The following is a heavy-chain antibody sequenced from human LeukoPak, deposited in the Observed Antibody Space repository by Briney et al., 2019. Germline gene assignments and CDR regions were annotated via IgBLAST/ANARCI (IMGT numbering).Heavy chain of an antibody. CDR3: ASQHCTSTTCYAYFDY. V-gene: IGHV4-34*01. Sequence: SETLSLTCGVYGGSFRSYYWNWIRQPPGKGLEWIGESNHSGSTNYNPSLKSRVTMSVDTSKNQFSLKLSSVTAADTAVYYCASQHCTSTTCYAYFDYWGQGTLVTVST. CDR2: SNHSGST. J-gene: IGHJ4*02. CDR1: GGSFRSYY. D-gene: IGHD2-2*01.